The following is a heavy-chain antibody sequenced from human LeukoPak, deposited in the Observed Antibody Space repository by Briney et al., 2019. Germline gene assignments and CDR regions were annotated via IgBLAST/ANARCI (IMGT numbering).Heavy chain of an antibody. CDR2: IYYSGST. D-gene: IGHD4-17*01. CDR3: ARGHYGDPIDFDY. J-gene: IGHJ4*02. Sequence: TSETLSLTCTVSGGSISSYYWSWIRQPPGKGLEWIGYIYYSGSTNYNPSLKSRVTISVDTSKNQFSLKLSSVTAADTAVYYCARGHYGDPIDFDYWGQGTLSPSPQ. V-gene: IGHV4-59*01. CDR1: GGSISSYY.